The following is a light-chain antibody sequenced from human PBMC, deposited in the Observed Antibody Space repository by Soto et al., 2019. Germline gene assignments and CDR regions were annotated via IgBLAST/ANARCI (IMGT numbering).Light chain of an antibody. CDR1: QSINSR. CDR3: QQYNTYPWT. Sequence: DIQMTQSPSTLSASVGDRVTITCRASQSINSRLVWYQQKPGKAPILLIYKASSLQSGVPSRFSGSGSGTEFNFTISSLQPDDFATYYCQQYNTYPWTFGQGTKVEI. V-gene: IGKV1-5*03. J-gene: IGKJ1*01. CDR2: KAS.